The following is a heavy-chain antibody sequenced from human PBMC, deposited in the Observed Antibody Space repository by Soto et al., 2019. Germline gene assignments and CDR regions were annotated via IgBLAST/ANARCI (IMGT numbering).Heavy chain of an antibody. CDR3: AREGSSSGPDYEY. CDR1: GFSFSDYY. V-gene: IGHV3-72*01. D-gene: IGHD3-22*01. CDR2: TRNKASSYTT. Sequence: EVQLVESGGGLVQPGGSLRLSCAASGFSFSDYYINWVRQAPGKGLEWVGRTRNKASSYTTDYAAFVKGRFTISRDDSKNLIYLQMNSLQTEDTAVYYCAREGSSSGPDYEYWGQGTLVTVSS. J-gene: IGHJ4*02.